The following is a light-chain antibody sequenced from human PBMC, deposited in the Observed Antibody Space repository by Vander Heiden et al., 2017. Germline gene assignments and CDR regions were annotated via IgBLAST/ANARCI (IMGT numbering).Light chain of an antibody. CDR1: QDINNY. Sequence: QMTQSPSSLSASVGDRVTITCQASQDINNYLNWDQLKPGNAPKLLIYDASNLETGVPSRFSGGGSGTDFTFTISSLQPEDIATYYCQQYDNLPALTFGGGTKVEIK. J-gene: IGKJ4*01. CDR3: QQYDNLPALT. CDR2: DAS. V-gene: IGKV1-33*01.